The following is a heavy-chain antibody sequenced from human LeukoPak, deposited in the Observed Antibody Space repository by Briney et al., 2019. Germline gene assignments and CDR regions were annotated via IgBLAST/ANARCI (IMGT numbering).Heavy chain of an antibody. CDR1: GGSISSYY. CDR3: ARGNIVVVPAAIKKYNWFDP. CDR2: IYYSGST. D-gene: IGHD2-2*01. J-gene: IGHJ5*02. Sequence: PSETLSLTCTVSGGSISSYYWSWIRQPPGKGLEWIGYIYYSGSTNYNPSLKSRVTISVDTSKNQFSLKLSSVTAADTAVYCCARGNIVVVPAAIKKYNWFDPWGQGTLVTVSS. V-gene: IGHV4-59*01.